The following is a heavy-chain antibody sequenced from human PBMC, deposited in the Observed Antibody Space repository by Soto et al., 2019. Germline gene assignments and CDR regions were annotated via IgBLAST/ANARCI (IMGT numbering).Heavy chain of an antibody. Sequence: QVQLVESGGGVVQPGRSLRLSCAASGFTFSSYGRHWVRQAPGKGLEWVAVISYDGSNKYYADSVKGRFTISRDNSKNTLYLQMNSLRAEDTAVYYCAKDRRILRFLEWLPPLDYWGQGTLVTVSS. CDR3: AKDRRILRFLEWLPPLDY. V-gene: IGHV3-30*18. J-gene: IGHJ4*02. D-gene: IGHD3-3*01. CDR2: ISYDGSNK. CDR1: GFTFSSYG.